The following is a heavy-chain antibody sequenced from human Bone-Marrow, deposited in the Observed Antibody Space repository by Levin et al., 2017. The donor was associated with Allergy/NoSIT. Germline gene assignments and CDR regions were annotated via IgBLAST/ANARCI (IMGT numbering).Heavy chain of an antibody. CDR3: ARVEYSSRGGGNWFDP. D-gene: IGHD6-6*01. Sequence: PGGSLRLSCAASGFTFSSYWMSWVRQAPGKGLEWVANIKQDGSEKYYVDSVKGRFTISRDNAKNSLYLQMNSLRAEDTAVYYCARVEYSSRGGGNWFDPWGQGTLVTVSS. CDR2: IKQDGSEK. J-gene: IGHJ5*02. V-gene: IGHV3-7*04. CDR1: GFTFSSYW.